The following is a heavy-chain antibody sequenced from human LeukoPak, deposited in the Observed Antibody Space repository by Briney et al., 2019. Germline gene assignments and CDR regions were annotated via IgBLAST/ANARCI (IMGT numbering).Heavy chain of an antibody. V-gene: IGHV1-2*02. J-gene: IGHJ6*03. CDR2: INPNSGGT. CDR3: ASSATDYYYMDV. Sequence: ASVKVSCKASGYTFTAYYMHWVRQAPGQGLEYMGWINPNSGGTNYAQRFQGRVTMTRDTSISTAYMELSRLRSDDTAVYYCASSATDYYYMDVWGKGTTVTISS. CDR1: GYTFTAYY. D-gene: IGHD4-17*01.